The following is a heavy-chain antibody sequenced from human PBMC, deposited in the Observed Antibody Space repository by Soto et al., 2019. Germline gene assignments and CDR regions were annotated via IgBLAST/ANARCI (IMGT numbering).Heavy chain of an antibody. CDR2: IIPIFGTA. V-gene: IGHV1-69*13. CDR3: ATTLRYGGNAENYYYGMDV. CDR1: GGTFSSYA. D-gene: IGHD4-17*01. Sequence: SVKVSCKASGGTFSSYAISWVRQAPGQGLEWMGGIIPIFGTANYAQKFQGRVTITADESTSTAYMELSSLRSEDTAVYYCATTLRYGGNAENYYYGMDVWGQGTTVTVSS. J-gene: IGHJ6*02.